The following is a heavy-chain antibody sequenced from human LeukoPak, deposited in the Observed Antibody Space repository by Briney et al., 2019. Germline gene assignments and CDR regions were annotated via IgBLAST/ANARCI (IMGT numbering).Heavy chain of an antibody. CDR2: IYHSGST. V-gene: IGHV4-34*01. D-gene: IGHD4-17*01. CDR1: GGSFSGYY. Sequence: PSETLSLTCAVYGGSFSGYYWSWIRQPPGKGLEWIGSIYHSGSTYYNPSLKSRVSISVDTSKNQLSLKLSSVTAADTAVYFCAGTVTTGYYYYMDVWGKGTTVTVSS. CDR3: AGTVTTGYYYYMDV. J-gene: IGHJ6*03.